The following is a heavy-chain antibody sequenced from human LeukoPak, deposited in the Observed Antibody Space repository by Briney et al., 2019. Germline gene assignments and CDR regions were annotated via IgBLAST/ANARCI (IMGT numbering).Heavy chain of an antibody. V-gene: IGHV3-74*01. CDR2: ISNDGTST. Sequence: GSLRLSCAVSGLTFSNYWMHWVRQAPGKGLVWVSRISNDGTSTSYADSVKGRFTISRDNAKNTLYLQMNSLRAEDTAVYYCARGPRISSLADYWGQGTLVTVSS. CDR3: ARGPRISSLADY. D-gene: IGHD2/OR15-2a*01. CDR1: GLTFSNYW. J-gene: IGHJ4*02.